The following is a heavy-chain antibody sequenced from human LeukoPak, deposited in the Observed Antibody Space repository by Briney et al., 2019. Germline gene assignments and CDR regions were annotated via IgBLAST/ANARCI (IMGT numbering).Heavy chain of an antibody. V-gene: IGHV5-51*01. J-gene: IGHJ3*02. CDR3: ARGLGNDAFDI. CDR2: IHPGDSYA. Sequence: GESLKISCKASGYNFNIYWIGWVRQMPGKGLEWLGIIHPGDSYAKYSPSFQGQVTISADKSISTAYLQWSSLKASDTAMYYCARGLGNDAFDIWGQGTMVTVSS. D-gene: IGHD7-27*01. CDR1: GYNFNIYW.